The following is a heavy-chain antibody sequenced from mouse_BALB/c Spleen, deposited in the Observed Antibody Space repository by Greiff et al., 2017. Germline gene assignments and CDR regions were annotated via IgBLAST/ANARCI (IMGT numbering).Heavy chain of an antibody. CDR3: ARQITTVGDYFDY. V-gene: IGHV5-12-2*01. Sequence: EVKVEESGGGLVQPGGSLKLSCAASGFTFSSYTMSWVRQTPEKGLEWVAYISNGGGSTYYPDTVKGRFTISRDNAKNTLYLQMSSLKSEDTAMYYCARQITTVGDYFDYWGQGTTLTVSS. CDR1: GFTFSSYT. CDR2: ISNGGGST. D-gene: IGHD1-1*01. J-gene: IGHJ2*01.